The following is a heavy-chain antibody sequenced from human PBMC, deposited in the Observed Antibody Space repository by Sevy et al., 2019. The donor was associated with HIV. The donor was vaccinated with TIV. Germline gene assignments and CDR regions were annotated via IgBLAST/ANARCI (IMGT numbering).Heavy chain of an antibody. V-gene: IGHV3-21*06. Sequence: GESLRLSCAASGFTFSSYSMNWVRQAPGKGLEWVSSISGISNYIYYADSVKGRFTISRDNAKSSLYLQMNSLRAEDTAVYYCARTGCSITSCLTADAFDIWGQGTLVTVSS. CDR1: GFTFSSYS. CDR2: ISGISNYI. J-gene: IGHJ3*02. CDR3: ARTGCSITSCLTADAFDI. D-gene: IGHD2-2*01.